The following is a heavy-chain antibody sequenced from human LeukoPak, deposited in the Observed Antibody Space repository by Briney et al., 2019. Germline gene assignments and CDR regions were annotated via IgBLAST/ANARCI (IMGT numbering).Heavy chain of an antibody. CDR1: GFTFSSYG. V-gene: IGHV3-23*01. Sequence: GGSLRLSCAASGFTFSSYGMSWVRQAPGKGLEWVSTISGRRDSTSYADSVKGRFTISRDNSKNTMYLQMNSLRAEDTAVYYCAKDPNFYYCMDVWGKGTTVTISS. CDR3: AKDPNFYYCMDV. CDR2: ISGRRDST. J-gene: IGHJ6*03.